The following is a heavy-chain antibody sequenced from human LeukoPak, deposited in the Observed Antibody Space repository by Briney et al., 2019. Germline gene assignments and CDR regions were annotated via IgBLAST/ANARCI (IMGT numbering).Heavy chain of an antibody. J-gene: IGHJ5*02. CDR2: IYHSGST. V-gene: IGHV4-59*12. D-gene: IGHD2-2*01. Sequence: SETLSLTCTVSGGSISSYYWSWIRQPPGKGLEWIGYIYHSGSTYYNPSLKSRVTISVDRSKNQFSLKLSSVTAADTAVYYCARSALRCSSTSCYPNWFDPWGQGTLVTVSS. CDR1: GGSISSYY. CDR3: ARSALRCSSTSCYPNWFDP.